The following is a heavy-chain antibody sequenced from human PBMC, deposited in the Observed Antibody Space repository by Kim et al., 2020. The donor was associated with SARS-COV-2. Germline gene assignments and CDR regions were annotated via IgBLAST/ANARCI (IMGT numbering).Heavy chain of an antibody. CDR1: GGSFTSYY. CDR3: ARDLGGYCTSTTCQGFAFDI. CDR2: IYYSGST. V-gene: IGHV4-59*01. Sequence: SETLSLTCTVSGGSFTSYYWNWIRQPPGKGLEWIEYIYYSGSTNYSPSLKSRVTMSVDTSKSQFSLKLSSVTAADTAVYYCARDLGGYCTSTTCQGFAFDIWGQGTVVTVSS. D-gene: IGHD2-2*01. J-gene: IGHJ3*02.